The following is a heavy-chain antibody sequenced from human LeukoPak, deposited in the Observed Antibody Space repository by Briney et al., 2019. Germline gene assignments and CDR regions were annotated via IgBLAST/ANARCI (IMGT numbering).Heavy chain of an antibody. CDR1: GFTFSSYA. Sequence: PGGSLRLSCAASGFTFSSYAMSWVRQAPGKGLEWVSAISGSGGSTYYADSVKGRFTISRDNSKNTLYLQMNSLRAEDTAVYYCAKATFYYYDSSGYYLWGQGTLVTVSS. V-gene: IGHV3-23*01. CDR3: AKATFYYYDSSGYYL. J-gene: IGHJ4*02. CDR2: ISGSGGST. D-gene: IGHD3-22*01.